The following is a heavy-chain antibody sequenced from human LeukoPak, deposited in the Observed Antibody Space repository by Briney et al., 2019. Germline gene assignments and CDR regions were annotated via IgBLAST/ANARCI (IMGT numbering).Heavy chain of an antibody. CDR2: IKQDGSEK. D-gene: IGHD6-13*01. V-gene: IGHV3-7*03. CDR3: AMYDVAADTGFDY. J-gene: IGHJ4*02. Sequence: QAGGSLRLSCAASGFTFSSYWMSWVRQAPGKGLEWVANIKQDGSEKYYVDSVKGRFTISRDKAKNSLYPQMNSLRAEDTAVYYCAMYDVAADTGFDYWGQGTLVTVSS. CDR1: GFTFSSYW.